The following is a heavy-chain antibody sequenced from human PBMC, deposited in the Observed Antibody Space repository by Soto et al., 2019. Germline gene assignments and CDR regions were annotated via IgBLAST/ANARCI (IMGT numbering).Heavy chain of an antibody. D-gene: IGHD6-13*01. CDR1: GFTFSSYG. CDR3: AKELGGYYYYYGMDV. J-gene: IGHJ6*02. CDR2: ISYDGSNK. Sequence: PGGSLRLSCAASGFTFSSYGMHWVRQAPGKGLEWVAVISYDGSNKYYADSVKGRFTISRDNSKNTLYLQMNSLRAEDTAVYYCAKELGGYYYYYGMDVWGQGTTVTVSS. V-gene: IGHV3-30*18.